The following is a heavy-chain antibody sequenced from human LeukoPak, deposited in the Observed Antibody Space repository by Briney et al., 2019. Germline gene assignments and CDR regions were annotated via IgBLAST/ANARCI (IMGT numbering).Heavy chain of an antibody. CDR3: ARDLAAANYDAFDI. CDR2: ISFDGTDK. J-gene: IGHJ3*02. Sequence: GGSLKLSCAASGFILSIYWMSWVRPAPGKGLEWVAVISFDGTDKYYADSVKGRFTISRDNSKNTLHLQMNSLRGEDTAVYYCARDLAAANYDAFDIWGHGTMVTVSS. CDR1: GFILSIYW. D-gene: IGHD6-25*01. V-gene: IGHV3-30*03.